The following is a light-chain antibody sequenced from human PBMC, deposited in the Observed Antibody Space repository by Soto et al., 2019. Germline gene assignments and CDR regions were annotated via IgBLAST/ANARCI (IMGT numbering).Light chain of an antibody. V-gene: IGLV2-14*01. J-gene: IGLJ2*01. CDR1: SSDVGGYNY. CDR2: EVT. CDR3: NSYTTSSTLV. Sequence: QSVLTQPASVSGSPGQSITISCTGTSSDVGGYNYVSWYQQHPGKAPKLMIYEVTNRPSGISDRFSASKSGNTASLTISGLQAEDEAYYYCNSYTTSSTLVFGGGTKVTVL.